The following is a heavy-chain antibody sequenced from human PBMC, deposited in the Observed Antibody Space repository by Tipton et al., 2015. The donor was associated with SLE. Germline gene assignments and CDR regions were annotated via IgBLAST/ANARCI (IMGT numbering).Heavy chain of an antibody. V-gene: IGHV4-59*01. J-gene: IGHJ4*02. CDR2: IYYSGST. D-gene: IGHD1-26*01. CDR3: AREGGIVGAPFDY. CDR1: GGSISRYY. Sequence: TLSLTCTVSGGSISRYYWSWIRQPPGKGLEWIGYIYYSGSTNYNPSLKSRVTISVDTSKNQFSLKLSSVTAADTAVYYCAREGGIVGAPFDYWGQGTLVTVSS.